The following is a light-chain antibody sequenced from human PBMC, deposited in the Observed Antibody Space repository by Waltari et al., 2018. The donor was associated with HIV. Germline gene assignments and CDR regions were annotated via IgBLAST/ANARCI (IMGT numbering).Light chain of an antibody. CDR2: LNSDGSH. Sequence: QLVLTQSPSASASLGASVKPPCTLSSGHSSYAIAWPQQQPEKAPRYLMRLNSDGSHTKGDGIPDRFSGSSSGAERYLIISSLQSEDEADYYCQTWGTGIHVVFGGGTKLTVL. CDR1: SGHSSYA. CDR3: QTWGTGIHVV. J-gene: IGLJ3*02. V-gene: IGLV4-69*01.